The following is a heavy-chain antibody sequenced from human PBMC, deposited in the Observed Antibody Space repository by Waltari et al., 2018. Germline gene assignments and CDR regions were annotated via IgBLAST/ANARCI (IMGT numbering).Heavy chain of an antibody. CDR3: AKDMSWDYGGQGYFQH. V-gene: IGHV3-9*01. CDR1: GFTFDDCA. Sequence: DVQLVESGGDLVQPGGSLSLSCAASGFTFDDCAMPWARQAPGKGLEWVSGISWNSGSIGYADSVKGRFTISRDNAKNSLYLQMNSLRAEDTALYYCAKDMSWDYGGQGYFQHWGQGTLVTVSS. J-gene: IGHJ1*01. CDR2: ISWNSGSI. D-gene: IGHD4-17*01.